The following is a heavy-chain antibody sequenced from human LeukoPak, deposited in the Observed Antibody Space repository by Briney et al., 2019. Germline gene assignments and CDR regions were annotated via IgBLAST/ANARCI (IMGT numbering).Heavy chain of an antibody. J-gene: IGHJ6*03. Sequence: GGSLRLSCAASGFTFSNYGVHWVRQAPGKGLEWVAFIRYDGSNKYYADSVKGRFTISRDNSKNTLYLQMNSLRAEDTAVYYCAKDTQWLVRSFYYYMDVWGKGTTVTISS. CDR2: IRYDGSNK. CDR3: AKDTQWLVRSFYYYMDV. V-gene: IGHV3-30*02. D-gene: IGHD6-19*01. CDR1: GFTFSNYG.